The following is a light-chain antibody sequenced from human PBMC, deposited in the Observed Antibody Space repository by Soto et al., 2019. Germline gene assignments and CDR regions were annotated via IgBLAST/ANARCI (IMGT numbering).Light chain of an antibody. CDR1: QSFSSSY. CDR3: QHYGSALFT. V-gene: IGKV3-20*01. Sequence: EIVLTQSPGTLSLSPGERATLSCRASQSFSSSYLAWYQQKPGQAPRLLIYGASSRATGLPDRFSGSGSGTDFTLTISSRDAEDFAVYYCQHYGSALFTFGPGTKVDVK. CDR2: GAS. J-gene: IGKJ3*01.